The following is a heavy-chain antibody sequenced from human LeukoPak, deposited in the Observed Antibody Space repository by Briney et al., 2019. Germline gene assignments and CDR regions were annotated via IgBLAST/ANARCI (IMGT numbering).Heavy chain of an antibody. Sequence: PGGSLRLSCAASGFTFSSYSMHWVRQAPGKGLEWVSFITSSSSTIYYADSVKGRFTISRDNAKNSLYLQMNSLRDEDTAVYYCAGDGDRIEYFQHWGQGTLVTVSS. J-gene: IGHJ1*01. CDR3: AGDGDRIEYFQH. CDR1: GFTFSSYS. V-gene: IGHV3-48*02. D-gene: IGHD2-21*02. CDR2: ITSSSSTI.